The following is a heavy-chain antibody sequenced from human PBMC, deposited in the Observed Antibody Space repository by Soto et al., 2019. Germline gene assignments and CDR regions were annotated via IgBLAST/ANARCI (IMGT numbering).Heavy chain of an antibody. CDR3: ARDGRSALTKSSGYDSDAFDI. J-gene: IGHJ3*02. D-gene: IGHD5-12*01. Sequence: GVSLRLSCAASGFTFSTFAMSWVRQAPGKGLEWVSVIYSGGSTYYADSVKGRFTISRDNSKNTLYLQMNSLRAEDTAVYYCARDGRSALTKSSGYDSDAFDIWGQGTMVTVSS. CDR1: GFTFSTFA. CDR2: IYSGGST. V-gene: IGHV3-66*01.